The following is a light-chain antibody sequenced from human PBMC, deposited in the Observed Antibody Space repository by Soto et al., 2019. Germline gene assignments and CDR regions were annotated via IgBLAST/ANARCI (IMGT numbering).Light chain of an antibody. J-gene: IGKJ4*01. V-gene: IGKV1-39*01. CDR1: QRIDTY. Sequence: DIQMTQSPSSLSASVGDRVTITCRASQRIDTYLNWYQQKPGKAPNLLIYAASNLQSGVPSRFSGSGFGTYFSLTISSLQPEDFATYYCQQSFTTWLTFGGGTKVEIK. CDR3: QQSFTTWLT. CDR2: AAS.